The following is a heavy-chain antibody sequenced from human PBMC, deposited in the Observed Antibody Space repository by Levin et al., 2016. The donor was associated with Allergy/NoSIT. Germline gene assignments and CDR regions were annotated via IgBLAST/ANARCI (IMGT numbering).Heavy chain of an antibody. V-gene: IGHV3-30*18. CDR1: GFTFSSYG. CDR2: ISYDGSNK. D-gene: IGHD1-26*01. CDR3: AKDRYSGSYPVY. Sequence: GESLKISCAASGFTFSSYGMHWVRQAPGKGLEWVAVISYDGSNKYYADSVKGRFTISRDNSKNTLYLQMNSLRAEDTAVYYCAKDRYSGSYPVYWGQGTLVTVSS. J-gene: IGHJ4*02.